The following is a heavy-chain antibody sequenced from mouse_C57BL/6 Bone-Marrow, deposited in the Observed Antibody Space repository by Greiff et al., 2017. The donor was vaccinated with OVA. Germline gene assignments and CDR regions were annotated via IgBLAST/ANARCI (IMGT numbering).Heavy chain of an antibody. Sequence: QVQLQQSGAELARPGASVKLSCKASGYTFTSYGISWVKQSTGQGLEWIGEIYPRSGNTYYNEKFKGKATLTADKSSSTAYMELRSLTSEDSAVYYCARSLLLTAVLDFDYWGQGTTVTVSS. CDR1: GYTFTSYG. CDR2: IYPRSGNT. V-gene: IGHV1-81*01. D-gene: IGHD1-2*01. CDR3: ARSLLLTAVLDFDY. J-gene: IGHJ2*01.